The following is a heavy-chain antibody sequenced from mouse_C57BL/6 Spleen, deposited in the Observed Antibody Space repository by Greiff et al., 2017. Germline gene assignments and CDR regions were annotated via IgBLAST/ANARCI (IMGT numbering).Heavy chain of an antibody. CDR1: GYTFTSYW. CDR3: ARSGGNYYGSSPWFAY. D-gene: IGHD1-1*01. CDR2: INPTNGNT. V-gene: IGHV1-53*01. J-gene: IGHJ3*01. Sequence: VQLQQPGTELVKPGASVKLSCKTSGYTFTSYWMHWVKQRPGQGLEWIGNINPTNGNTNYNEKFKSKATLTVDKSSSTAYMQLSSLTSEDSAVYYCARSGGNYYGSSPWFAYWGQGTLVTVSA.